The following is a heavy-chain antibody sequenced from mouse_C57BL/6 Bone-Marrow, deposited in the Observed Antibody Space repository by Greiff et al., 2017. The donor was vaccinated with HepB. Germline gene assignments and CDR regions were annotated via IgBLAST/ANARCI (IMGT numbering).Heavy chain of an antibody. J-gene: IGHJ4*01. CDR2: IYPGSGST. CDR1: GYTFTSYW. CDR3: ARSDSNYVEDY. D-gene: IGHD2-5*01. V-gene: IGHV1-55*01. Sequence: QVQLQQPGAELVKPGASVKMSCKASGYTFTSYWITWVKQRPGQGLEWIGDIYPGSGSTNYNEKFKSKATLTVDTSSSTAYMQLSSLTSEDSAIYYCARSDSNYVEDYWGQGTSVTVSS.